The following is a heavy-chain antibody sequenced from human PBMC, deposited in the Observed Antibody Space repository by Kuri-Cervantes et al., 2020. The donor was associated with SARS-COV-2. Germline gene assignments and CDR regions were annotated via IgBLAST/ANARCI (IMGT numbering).Heavy chain of an antibody. D-gene: IGHD2-15*01. CDR3: ANLNGYCSGGSCYRGGGWFDP. V-gene: IGHV3-30*18. CDR2: TSFDGVTK. CDR1: GFTFRGYG. J-gene: IGHJ5*02. Sequence: GESLKISCTASGFTFRGYGMHWVRQAPAKGLEWVALTSFDGVTKYYADSVKGRFTISRDNSKNTLYLQMNSLRAEDTAVYYCANLNGYCSGGSCYRGGGWFDPWGQGTLVTVSS.